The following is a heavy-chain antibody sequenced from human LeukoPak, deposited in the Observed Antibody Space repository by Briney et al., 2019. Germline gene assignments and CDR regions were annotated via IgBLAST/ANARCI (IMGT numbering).Heavy chain of an antibody. J-gene: IGHJ4*02. CDR3: ARDRRGYSYGPFDY. Sequence: PGGSLRLSCAASGFTFDDYGMSWVRQAPGKGLKWVSGINWNGGSTGYADSVKGRYTISRDNAKNSLYLQMNSLRAEDTALYYCARDRRGYSYGPFDYWGQGTLVTVSS. D-gene: IGHD5-18*01. V-gene: IGHV3-20*04. CDR2: INWNGGST. CDR1: GFTFDDYG.